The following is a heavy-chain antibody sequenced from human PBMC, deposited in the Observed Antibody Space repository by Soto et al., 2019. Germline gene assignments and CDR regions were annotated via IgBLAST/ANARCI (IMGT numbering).Heavy chain of an antibody. V-gene: IGHV3-33*01. CDR1: GFTFSSYG. Sequence: QVQLVESGGGVVQPGRSLRLSCAASGFTFSSYGMHWGRQAPGKGLEWVAVIWYDGSNKYYADSVKGRFTISRDKSKNTLYLQMNSLRDEDTAVYYCARRLPTVTKLNYYHYMDVCGKGTTVTVSS. D-gene: IGHD4-17*01. J-gene: IGHJ6*03. CDR2: IWYDGSNK. CDR3: ARRLPTVTKLNYYHYMDV.